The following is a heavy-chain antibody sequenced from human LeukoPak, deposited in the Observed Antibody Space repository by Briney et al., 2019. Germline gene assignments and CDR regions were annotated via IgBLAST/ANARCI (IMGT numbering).Heavy chain of an antibody. CDR2: IKQDGSEK. CDR1: GFTSSTYW. Sequence: GGSLRLSCAASGFTSSTYWMSWVRQAPGKGLEWVANIKQDGSEKYYVDSVKGRFTISRDNAKNSLYLQINSLRAEDTAVYYCARDRGSSGWYEFDYWGQGTLVTVSS. J-gene: IGHJ4*02. CDR3: ARDRGSSGWYEFDY. V-gene: IGHV3-7*01. D-gene: IGHD6-19*01.